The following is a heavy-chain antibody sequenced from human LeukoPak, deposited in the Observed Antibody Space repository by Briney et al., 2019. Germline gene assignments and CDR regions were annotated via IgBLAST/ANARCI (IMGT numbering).Heavy chain of an antibody. CDR3: ASLYYYDSSGYPVAFDI. CDR2: INPNSGGT. J-gene: IGHJ3*02. Sequence: ASVKVSCKASGYTFTGYYMHWVRQAPGQGLEWMGWINPNSGGTKYAQKFQGRVTMTRGTSISTAYMELSRLRSDDTAVYYCASLYYYDSSGYPVAFDIWGQGTMVTVSS. V-gene: IGHV1-2*02. CDR1: GYTFTGYY. D-gene: IGHD3-22*01.